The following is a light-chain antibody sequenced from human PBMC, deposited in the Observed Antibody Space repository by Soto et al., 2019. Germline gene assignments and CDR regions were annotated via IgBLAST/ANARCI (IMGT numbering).Light chain of an antibody. CDR1: QTVSGNY. CDR2: GAS. CDR3: QQYFKSPWT. Sequence: IVLTQSPGTLSLSPEDIAPLSCGASQTVSGNYLAWYQQKPGQVPRLLIYGASSRAIGIPDRFSGSGSGTDFALTISRLEPEDFAVYYCQQYFKSPWTFGQGTKVDIK. V-gene: IGKV3-20*01. J-gene: IGKJ1*01.